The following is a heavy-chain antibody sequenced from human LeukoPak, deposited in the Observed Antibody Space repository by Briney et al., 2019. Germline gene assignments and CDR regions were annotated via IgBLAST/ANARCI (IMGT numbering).Heavy chain of an antibody. CDR3: VRVTYCGGDCYSRGYFDY. Sequence: GGSLRLSCAASGFTFSSYSMNWVRQAPGKGLEWVSSISSSSSYIYYADSVKGRFTISRDNAKNSLYLQMNSLRAEDTAVYYCVRVTYCGGDCYSRGYFDYWGQGTLVTVSS. CDR2: ISSSSSYI. V-gene: IGHV3-21*01. D-gene: IGHD2-21*02. J-gene: IGHJ4*02. CDR1: GFTFSSYS.